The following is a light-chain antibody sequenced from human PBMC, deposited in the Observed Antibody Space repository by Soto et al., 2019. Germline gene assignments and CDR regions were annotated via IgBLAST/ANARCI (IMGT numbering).Light chain of an antibody. V-gene: IGKV3-15*01. Sequence: EIVMTQSPASLSVSPGDGATLSCRASQSVASNVAWYQQQPGQGPRLLIHGASTRAVGVPARFSGSGSGTDFTLTILSLQSEDFAVYYCQQYHNWPPQYTFGQGTKLQIK. J-gene: IGKJ2*01. CDR1: QSVASN. CDR3: QQYHNWPPQYT. CDR2: GAS.